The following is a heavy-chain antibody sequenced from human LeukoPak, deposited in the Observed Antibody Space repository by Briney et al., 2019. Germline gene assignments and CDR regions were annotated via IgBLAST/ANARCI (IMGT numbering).Heavy chain of an antibody. CDR2: IYTSGST. V-gene: IGHV4-61*02. J-gene: IGHJ5*02. Sequence: SQTLSLTCTVSGGSISSGSYYWSWIRQPAGKGLEWIGRIYTSGSTNYNPSLKSRVTMSVDTSKNQFSLKLSSVTAADTAVYYCARDQMDYYDSSGLSWGQGTLVTVSS. CDR3: ARDQMDYYDSSGLS. D-gene: IGHD3-22*01. CDR1: GGSISSGSYY.